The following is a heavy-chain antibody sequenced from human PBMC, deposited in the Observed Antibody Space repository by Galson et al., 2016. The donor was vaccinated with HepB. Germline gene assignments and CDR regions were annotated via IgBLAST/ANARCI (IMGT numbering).Heavy chain of an antibody. Sequence: QSGAEVKKPGESLRISCKVSGSSFTSYWINWLRQMPGKGLEWMGRIDPSDSNIKYSPSFEGHVTISADTSTSTAYLQWSSLKASDTATYYRARHYYYTTGYCYGYWGQGTLVAVSS. D-gene: IGHD3-22*01. CDR1: GSSFTSYW. CDR2: IDPSDSNI. V-gene: IGHV5-10-1*01. J-gene: IGHJ4*02. CDR3: ARHYYYTTGYCYGY.